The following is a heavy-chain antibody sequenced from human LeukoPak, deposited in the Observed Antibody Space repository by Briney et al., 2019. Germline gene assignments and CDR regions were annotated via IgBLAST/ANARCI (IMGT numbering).Heavy chain of an antibody. CDR2: IYYSGCT. J-gene: IGHJ5*02. D-gene: IGHD3-22*01. CDR1: RGSISSGGYY. V-gene: IGHV4-31*03. Sequence: PSETLSLTCTVSRGSISSGGYYSSWIRQPPGKGLERLGHIYYSGCTYYNPSLKSRVTISVGTSKNQFSLKLSSVAAADTAVYYCARNYYDSSGYPVIDPWGQGTLVTVSS. CDR3: ARNYYDSSGYPVIDP.